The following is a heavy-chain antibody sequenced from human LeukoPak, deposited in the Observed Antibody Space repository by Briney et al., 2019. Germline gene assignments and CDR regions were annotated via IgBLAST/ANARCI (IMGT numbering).Heavy chain of an antibody. V-gene: IGHV4-4*02. CDR2: IYHSGST. CDR1: GGSISSSNW. CDR3: ARAGGYCSGGSCYYFDY. D-gene: IGHD2-15*01. Sequence: PSGTLSLTCAVSGGSISSSNWWSWVRQPPGKGLEWIGEIYHSGSTNYNPSLKSRVTISVDKSKNQFSLKLSSVAAADTAVYYCARAGGYCSGGSCYYFDYWGQGTLVTVSS. J-gene: IGHJ4*02.